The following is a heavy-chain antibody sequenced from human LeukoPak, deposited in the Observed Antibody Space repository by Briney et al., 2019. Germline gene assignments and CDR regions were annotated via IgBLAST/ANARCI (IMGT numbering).Heavy chain of an antibody. Sequence: AGGSLRLSCAASGFTFSSYSMNWVRLAPGKGLEWVSSISSSSSYIYYADSVKGRFTISRDNAKNSLYLQMNSLRAEDTAVYYCASLEQIFGDYYGMDVWGQGTTVTVSS. CDR2: ISSSSSYI. J-gene: IGHJ6*02. V-gene: IGHV3-21*01. D-gene: IGHD3-10*01. CDR1: GFTFSSYS. CDR3: ASLEQIFGDYYGMDV.